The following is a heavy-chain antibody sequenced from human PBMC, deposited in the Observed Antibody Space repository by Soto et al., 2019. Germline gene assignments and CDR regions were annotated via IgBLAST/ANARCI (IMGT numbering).Heavy chain of an antibody. CDR2: ISGSGAAT. CDR1: VFPFRTHA. V-gene: IGHV3-23*01. Sequence: RRLSCAAAVFPFRTHAMTWGRQTPAKWLEWISTISGSGAATYYADSVRGRFTISRDNTENTLFLQMNSLRAEDSAMYFCTKGRRGAWAHEFFDAWGQG. D-gene: IGHD7-27*01. J-gene: IGHJ3*01. CDR3: TKGRRGAWAHEFFDA.